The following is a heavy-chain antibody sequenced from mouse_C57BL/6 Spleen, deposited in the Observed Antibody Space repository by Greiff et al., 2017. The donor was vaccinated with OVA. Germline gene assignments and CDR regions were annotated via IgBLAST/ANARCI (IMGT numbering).Heavy chain of an antibody. Sequence: EVMLVESGGGLVQPGGSLSLSCAASGFTFTDYYMSWVRQPPGKALEWLGFIRNKANGYTTEYSASVKGRFTISRDNSQSILYLQMNALRAEDSATYYCARYDYDLYYAMDYWGQGTSVTVSS. D-gene: IGHD2-4*01. J-gene: IGHJ4*01. V-gene: IGHV7-3*01. CDR3: ARYDYDLYYAMDY. CDR2: IRNKANGYTT. CDR1: GFTFTDYY.